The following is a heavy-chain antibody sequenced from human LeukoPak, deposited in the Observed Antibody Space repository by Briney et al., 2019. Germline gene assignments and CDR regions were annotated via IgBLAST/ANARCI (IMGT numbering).Heavy chain of an antibody. V-gene: IGHV4-59*08. J-gene: IGHJ4*02. Sequence: SETLSLPCTVSGGSISSHHWSWFRQPPGKGLEWIGYIYYSGSTNYKPSLKSRVTISVDTSKNQFSLKLTSVTAADTAVYYCARHLDIAASGTFDYWGQGTLVTVSS. CDR3: ARHLDIAASGTFDY. CDR2: IYYSGST. D-gene: IGHD6-13*01. CDR1: GGSISSHH.